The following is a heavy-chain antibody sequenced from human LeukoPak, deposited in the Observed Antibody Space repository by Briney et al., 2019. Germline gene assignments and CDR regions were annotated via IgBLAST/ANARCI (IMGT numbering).Heavy chain of an antibody. Sequence: PSETLSLTCAVYGGSFSGYYWSWIRQPPGKGLEWIGEINHSGSTNYNPSLKSRVTISVDMSKNQFSLKLSAVTAADTAVYYCAGSSEIIDYWGQGTLVTVSS. V-gene: IGHV4-34*01. CDR1: GGSFSGYY. D-gene: IGHD2-2*01. J-gene: IGHJ4*02. CDR3: AGSSEIIDY. CDR2: INHSGST.